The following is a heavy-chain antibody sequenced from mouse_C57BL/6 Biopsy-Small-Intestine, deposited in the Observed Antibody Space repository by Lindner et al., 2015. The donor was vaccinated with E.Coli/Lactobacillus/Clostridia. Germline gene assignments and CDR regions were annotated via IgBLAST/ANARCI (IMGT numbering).Heavy chain of an antibody. CDR3: SRGTFYYFDY. D-gene: IGHD1-1*01. J-gene: IGHJ2*01. V-gene: IGHV1-85*01. CDR2: INPRDGTT. Sequence: VQLQESGPETVKPGASVKLSCKTSGYTFTTYDLNWVKQRPGQGLEWIGWINPRDGTTNYTEKFKDKATLTGDTSSTTAYMELHSLTSEDSAVYFCSRGTFYYFDYWGQGTTLTVSS. CDR1: GYTFTTYD.